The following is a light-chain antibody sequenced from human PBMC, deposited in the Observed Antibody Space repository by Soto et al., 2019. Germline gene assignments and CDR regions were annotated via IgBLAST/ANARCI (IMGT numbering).Light chain of an antibody. J-gene: IGKJ1*01. Sequence: EIVLTQSPGTLSLSPGESATLSCRASQSVSSSYLAWYQQKPGQAPRLLIYNASSRATGIPDRFSGSGSGTDFTLTISRLEPEDFAVYYCQQYGSSPRTLGQGTKGEIK. CDR2: NAS. CDR1: QSVSSSY. CDR3: QQYGSSPRT. V-gene: IGKV3-20*01.